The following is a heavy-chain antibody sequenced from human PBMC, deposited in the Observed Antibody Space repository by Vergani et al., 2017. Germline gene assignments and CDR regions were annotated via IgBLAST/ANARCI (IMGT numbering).Heavy chain of an antibody. CDR1: GYTFTGYY. Sequence: QVQLVQSGAEVKKPGASVKVSCKASGYTFTGYYMHWVRQAPGQGLEWMGIINPSGGSTSYAQKFQGRVTMTRDTSTSTVYMELSSLRSEDTAVYYCARDRLDSNYGDAFDIWGQGTMVTVSS. V-gene: IGHV1-46*01. J-gene: IGHJ3*02. D-gene: IGHD4-11*01. CDR2: INPSGGST. CDR3: ARDRLDSNYGDAFDI.